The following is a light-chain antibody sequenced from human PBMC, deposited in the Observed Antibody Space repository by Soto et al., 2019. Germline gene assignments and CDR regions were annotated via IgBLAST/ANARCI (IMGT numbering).Light chain of an antibody. J-gene: IGLJ1*01. Sequence: QSALTQPPSVSGTPGQRVIISCSGSRSNIGSNSVNWYQQLPGTAPKLLIYINDQRPSGVPDRFSGSTSGTSVSLAISGLQSEDEADYYCASWDARLKGYVFGTGTKVTVL. CDR3: ASWDARLKGYV. CDR1: RSNIGSNS. CDR2: IND. V-gene: IGLV1-44*01.